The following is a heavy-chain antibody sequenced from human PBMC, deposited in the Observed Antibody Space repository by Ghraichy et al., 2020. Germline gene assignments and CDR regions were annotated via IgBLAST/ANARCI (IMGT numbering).Heavy chain of an antibody. CDR2: INPNSGGT. CDR3: ARDTYYYDSSGYYKFDY. V-gene: IGHV1-2*06. D-gene: IGHD3-22*01. Sequence: ASVKVSCKASGYTFTGYYMHWVRQAPGQGLEWMGRINPNSGGTNYAQKFQGRVTMTRDTSISTAYMELSRLRSDDTAVYYCARDTYYYDSSGYYKFDYWGQGTLVTVSS. J-gene: IGHJ4*02. CDR1: GYTFTGYY.